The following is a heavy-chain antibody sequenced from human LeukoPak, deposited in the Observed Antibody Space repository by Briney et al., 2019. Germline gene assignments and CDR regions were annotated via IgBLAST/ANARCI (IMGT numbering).Heavy chain of an antibody. V-gene: IGHV3-11*01. J-gene: IGHJ6*03. Sequence: GGSLRLSCAASGFTFSDYYMSWIRQAPGKGLEWVSYISSSGSTIYYADSVKGRFTISRDNAKNSLYLQMNSLRAEDTAVYYCARGGNRYCSSSSCYPYYMDVWGKGTTVTVSS. CDR2: ISSSGSTI. CDR3: ARGGNRYCSSSSCYPYYMDV. D-gene: IGHD2-2*01. CDR1: GFTFSDYY.